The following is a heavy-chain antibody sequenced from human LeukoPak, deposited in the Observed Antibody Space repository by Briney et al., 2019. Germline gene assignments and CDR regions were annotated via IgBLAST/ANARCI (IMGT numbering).Heavy chain of an antibody. CDR3: ARDRGGYYDSSGYYYFDY. J-gene: IGHJ4*02. Sequence: GGSLRLSCAASGFTFSSYWMSWVRQAPGKGLEWVAHIKQGGSEKYYVDSVKGRFIISRDNAKNSLYLQMNSLRAEDTAVYYCARDRGGYYDSSGYYYFDYWGQGTLVTVSS. V-gene: IGHV3-7*05. CDR1: GFTFSSYW. D-gene: IGHD3-22*01. CDR2: IKQGGSEK.